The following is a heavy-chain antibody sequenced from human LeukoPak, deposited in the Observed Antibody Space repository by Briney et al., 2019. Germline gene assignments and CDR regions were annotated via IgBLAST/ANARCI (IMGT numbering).Heavy chain of an antibody. CDR1: GVTFSSYS. CDR2: IIPNLGIA. CDR3: VREKAGHVCDY. J-gene: IGHJ4*02. Sequence: SVSVSCKASGVTFSSYSITWVRQAPGQGLEWMGRIIPNLGIASYAHKFQGRVTITADKSTSTAYMELSSLRSEDTAMYYCVREKAGHVCDYWGQGTLVTVSS. D-gene: IGHD3-16*01. V-gene: IGHV1-69*04.